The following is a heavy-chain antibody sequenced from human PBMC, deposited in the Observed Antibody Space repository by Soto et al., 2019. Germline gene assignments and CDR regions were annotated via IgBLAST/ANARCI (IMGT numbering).Heavy chain of an antibody. CDR1: GGSISSGGYY. V-gene: IGHV4-31*03. J-gene: IGHJ3*02. CDR2: IYYSGST. CDR3: ARDLIHYTTRGPYDAFDI. D-gene: IGHD4-4*01. Sequence: SETLSLTCTVSGGSISSGGYYWSWIRQHPGKGLEWIGYIYYSGSTYYNPSLKSRVTISVDTSKNQFSLKLSSVTAADTAVYYCARDLIHYTTRGPYDAFDIWGQGTMVTVSS.